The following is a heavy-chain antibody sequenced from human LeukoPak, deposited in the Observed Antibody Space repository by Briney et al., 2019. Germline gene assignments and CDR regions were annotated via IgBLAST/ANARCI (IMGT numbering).Heavy chain of an antibody. CDR1: GYSFTSYW. D-gene: IGHD2-15*01. CDR3: ARHVRHELWDIVAAMDV. Sequence: GESLKISCKGSGYSFTSYWIGWVRHMPGKGLEWMGIIYPGDSDTRYSPSFQGQVTISADKSISTAYLQWSSLKASDTAMYYCARHVRHELWDIVAAMDVWGKGTTVTVSS. J-gene: IGHJ6*04. CDR2: IYPGDSDT. V-gene: IGHV5-51*01.